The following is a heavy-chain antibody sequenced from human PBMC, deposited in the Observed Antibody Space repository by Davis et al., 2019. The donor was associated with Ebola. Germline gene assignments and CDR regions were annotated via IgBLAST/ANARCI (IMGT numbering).Heavy chain of an antibody. D-gene: IGHD2-2*01. J-gene: IGHJ6*04. CDR2: ININTGNP. Sequence: ASVKVSCKASGYTFTSYAMNWVRQAPGQGLEWMGWININTGNPTYAKGFTGRFVFSLDTSVSTAYLQITSLKAEDTAVYYCARSSYTWYFSGMDVWGKGTTVTVSS. CDR1: GYTFTSYA. CDR3: ARSSYTWYFSGMDV. V-gene: IGHV7-4-1*02.